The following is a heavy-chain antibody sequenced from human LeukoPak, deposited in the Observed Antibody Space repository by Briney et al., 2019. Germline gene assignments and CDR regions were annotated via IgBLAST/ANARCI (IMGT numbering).Heavy chain of an antibody. V-gene: IGHV1-8*03. CDR2: MNPNSGNT. CDR3: ARGDYDFWSGYFYLDP. D-gene: IGHD3-3*01. Sequence: ASVKVSCKASGYTFTSYDINWVRQATGQGLEWMGWMNPNSGNTGYAQKFQGRVTITRNTSISTAYMELSSLRSEDTAVYYCARGDYDFWSGYFYLDPWGQGTLVTASS. J-gene: IGHJ5*02. CDR1: GYTFTSYD.